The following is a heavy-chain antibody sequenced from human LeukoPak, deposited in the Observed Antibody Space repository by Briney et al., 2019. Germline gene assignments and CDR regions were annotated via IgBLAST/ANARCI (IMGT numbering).Heavy chain of an antibody. V-gene: IGHV3-15*01. CDR2: IKSKTDDGTT. D-gene: IGHD3-10*01. CDR3: TVGRSLDY. Sequence: GGSLRLFCEASGFTFTKAWMSWVRQAPGKGLEWVGRIKSKTDDGTTDYAAPVKGRFTISRDDSKNTLYLQMNSLKTEDTAVYYCTVGRSLDYWGQGTLVTVSS. J-gene: IGHJ4*02. CDR1: GFTFTKAW.